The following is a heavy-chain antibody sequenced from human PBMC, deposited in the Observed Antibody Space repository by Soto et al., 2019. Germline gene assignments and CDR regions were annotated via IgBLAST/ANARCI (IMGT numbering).Heavy chain of an antibody. CDR3: SKDLPSNSSGWYLGLAFDI. CDR1: GFTFSSYG. V-gene: IGHV3-30*18. D-gene: IGHD6-19*01. Sequence: QVQLVESGGGVVQPGRSLRLSCAASGFTFSSYGMHWVRQAPGKGLEWVAVISYDGSNKYYADSVKGRFTISSDNSKNTLYLQMNSLRAVDTAVYYCSKDLPSNSSGWYLGLAFDIWGQGTMVTVSS. J-gene: IGHJ3*02. CDR2: ISYDGSNK.